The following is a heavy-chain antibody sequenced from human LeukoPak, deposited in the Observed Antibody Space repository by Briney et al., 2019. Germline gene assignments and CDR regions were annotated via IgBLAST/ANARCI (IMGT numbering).Heavy chain of an antibody. CDR2: IGTAGDT. J-gene: IGHJ4*02. CDR1: GFTFSSYD. Sequence: GALRLSCAASGFTFSSYDMHWVRPATGKGLEWVSAIGTAGDTYYPGSVKGRFTISRENAKNSLYLQMNSLRAGDTAVYYCARQCSSTSCYDYWGQGTLVTVSS. CDR3: ARQCSSTSCYDY. D-gene: IGHD2-2*01. V-gene: IGHV3-13*01.